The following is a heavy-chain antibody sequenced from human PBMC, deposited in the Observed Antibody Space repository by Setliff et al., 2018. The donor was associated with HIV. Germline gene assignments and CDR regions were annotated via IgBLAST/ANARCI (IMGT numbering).Heavy chain of an antibody. D-gene: IGHD3-3*01. V-gene: IGHV3-21*01. J-gene: IGHJ4*02. CDR3: ARDGYYNFWSGSLYYFDY. Sequence: GGSLRLSCAASGFTFSSYSMNWVRQAPGKGLEWVSSISSSSSYIYYADSVKGRFTISRDNAKNSLYLQMNSPRAEDTAVYYCARDGYYNFWSGSLYYFDYWGQGTLVTVS. CDR2: ISSSSSYI. CDR1: GFTFSSYS.